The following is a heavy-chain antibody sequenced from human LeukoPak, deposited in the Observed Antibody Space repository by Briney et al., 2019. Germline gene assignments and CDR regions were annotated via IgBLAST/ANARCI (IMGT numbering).Heavy chain of an antibody. V-gene: IGHV4-39*01. D-gene: IGHD2-21*01. CDR1: GGSISSSSHY. CDR2: IYYSGSS. J-gene: IGHJ5*02. Sequence: SETLSLTCTVSGGSISSSSHYWAWIRQPPGKGLEWIGSIYYSGSSYYNPPLNSRATISVDTSKSQFSLKLNFVTAADTAVYYCARQGESLTWLDPWGQGTLVTVSS. CDR3: ARQGESLTWLDP.